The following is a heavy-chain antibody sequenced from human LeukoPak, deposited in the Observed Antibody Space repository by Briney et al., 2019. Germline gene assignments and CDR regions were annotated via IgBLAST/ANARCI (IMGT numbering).Heavy chain of an antibody. CDR2: INRDGRVQ. D-gene: IGHD2-8*01. CDR1: GFTTHYW. V-gene: IGHV3-7*01. J-gene: IGHJ6*03. Sequence: GGSLRLSCTASGFTTHYWLNWVRQSPGKGLERVANINRDGRVQHYVNSVQGRFTITRDSAKNSLALQTLSLRAEDTAAYYCTGGSDKVLSGVYYDYLGVWGTGTT. CDR3: TGGSDKVLSGVYYDYLGV.